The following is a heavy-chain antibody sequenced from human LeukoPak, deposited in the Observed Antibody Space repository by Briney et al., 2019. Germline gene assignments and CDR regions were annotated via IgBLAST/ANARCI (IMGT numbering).Heavy chain of an antibody. J-gene: IGHJ5*02. CDR1: GFTFSPYS. Sequence: PGGSLILSCAASGFTFSPYSMNWVRQAPGKGLEWVSYISGDSGTIYYADSVKGRFTISKDNSNNMVFLQMDRLRAEDTAVYYCARLWGGNGYSGGSLNLWGQGTLVTVSS. CDR3: ARLWGGNGYSGGSLNL. V-gene: IGHV3-48*01. D-gene: IGHD3-16*01. CDR2: ISGDSGTI.